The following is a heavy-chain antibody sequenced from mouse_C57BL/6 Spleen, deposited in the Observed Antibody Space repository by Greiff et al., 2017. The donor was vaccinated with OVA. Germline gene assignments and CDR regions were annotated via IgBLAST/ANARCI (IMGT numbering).Heavy chain of an antibody. V-gene: IGHV1-39*01. Sequence: SGPELVKPGASVKISCKASGYSFTDYNMNWVKQSNGKSLEWIGVINPNYGTTSYNQKFKGKATLTVDQSSSTAYMQLNSLTSEDSAVYYCARVGFEGGYYYAMDYWGQGTSVTVSS. CDR1: GYSFTDYN. J-gene: IGHJ4*01. CDR2: INPNYGTT. D-gene: IGHD3-1*01. CDR3: ARVGFEGGYYYAMDY.